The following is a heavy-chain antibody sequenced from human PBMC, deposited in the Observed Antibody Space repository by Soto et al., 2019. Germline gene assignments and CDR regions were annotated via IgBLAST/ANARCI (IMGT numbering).Heavy chain of an antibody. CDR2: ISFDGANK. V-gene: IGHV3-30-3*01. Sequence: QVQLVESGGGVVQPGMSLRLSCAVSGFTFRNYAMHWVRQAPGTGMEWMAVISFDGANKFYADSVKGRFTISRDDSKNTMYLEMNSLRADDTAVYYCARDVYESSGRNSGFDYWGQGTLVPVSS. CDR3: ARDVYESSGRNSGFDY. D-gene: IGHD3-22*01. J-gene: IGHJ4*02. CDR1: GFTFRNYA.